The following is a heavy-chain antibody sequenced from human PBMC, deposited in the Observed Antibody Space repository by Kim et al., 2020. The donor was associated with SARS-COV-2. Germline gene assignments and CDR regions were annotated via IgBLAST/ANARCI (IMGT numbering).Heavy chain of an antibody. CDR3: ARDRNWLGRWFDP. CDR1: GGSFSGYY. J-gene: IGHJ5*02. V-gene: IGHV4-34*01. CDR2: INHSGST. Sequence: SETLSLTCAVYGGSFSGYYWSWIRQPPGKGLEWIGEINHSGSTNYNPSLKSRVTISVDTSKNQFSLKLSSVTAADTAVYYCARDRNWLGRWFDPWGQGTLVTVSS. D-gene: IGHD3-9*01.